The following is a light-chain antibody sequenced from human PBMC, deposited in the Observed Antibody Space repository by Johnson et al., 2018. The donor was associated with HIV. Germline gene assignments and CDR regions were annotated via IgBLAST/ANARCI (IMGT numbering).Light chain of an antibody. CDR2: ENN. Sequence: QSVLTQAPSVSAAPGQKVTISCSGSSYNIGNSYVSWYQQLPGTAPKLLIYENNKRPSGIPDRFSGPKSGTSATLGITGLQTGDEADYYCGTWDTSLSAPYVFGTGTKVTVL. V-gene: IGLV1-51*02. J-gene: IGLJ1*01. CDR3: GTWDTSLSAPYV. CDR1: SYNIGNSY.